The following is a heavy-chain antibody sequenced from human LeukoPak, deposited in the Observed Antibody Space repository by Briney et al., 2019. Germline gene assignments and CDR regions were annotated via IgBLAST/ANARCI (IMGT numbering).Heavy chain of an antibody. CDR3: SYTATALRYFPL. D-gene: IGHD1-26*01. V-gene: IGHV3-21*04. CDR2: ISSSSSYI. CDR1: GFTFSSYS. J-gene: IGHJ2*01. Sequence: PGGSLRLSCAASGFTFSSYSMNWVRQAPGKGLEWVSSISSSSSYIYYAASVKGRFTISRDNANNSLFLQMNNLGADDTAVYCASYTATALRYFPLWGRGTLVTVSS.